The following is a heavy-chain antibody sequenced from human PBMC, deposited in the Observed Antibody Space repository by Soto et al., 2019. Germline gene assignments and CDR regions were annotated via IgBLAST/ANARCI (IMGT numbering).Heavy chain of an antibody. CDR1: GFTFTRYS. J-gene: IGHJ4*02. V-gene: IGHV3-21*06. CDR2: ISSTTNYI. CDR3: ARESEDLTSNFDY. Sequence: GGSLRLSCAASGFTFTRYSMNWVRQAPVKGLEWVSSISSTTNYIYYGDSMKGRFTISRDNAKNSLYLEMNSLRAEDTAVYYCARESEDLTSNFDYWGQGTLVTVSS.